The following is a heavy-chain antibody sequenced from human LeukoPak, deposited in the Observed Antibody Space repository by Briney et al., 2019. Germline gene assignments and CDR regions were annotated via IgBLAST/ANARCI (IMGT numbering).Heavy chain of an antibody. CDR2: IIPIFGTA. CDR1: GGTFSSYA. D-gene: IGHD4-17*01. Sequence: EASVKVSCKASGGTFSSYAISWVRQAPGQGLEWMGRIIPIFGTANYAQKFQGRVTITTDESTSTAYMELSSLRSEDTAVYYCARGLNDYGDYWSDYWGQGTLVTVSS. CDR3: ARGLNDYGDYWSDY. V-gene: IGHV1-69*05. J-gene: IGHJ4*02.